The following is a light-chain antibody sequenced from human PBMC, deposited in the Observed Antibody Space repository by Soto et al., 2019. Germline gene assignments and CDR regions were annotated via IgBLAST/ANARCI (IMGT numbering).Light chain of an antibody. CDR2: DAS. V-gene: IGKV1-5*01. Sequence: DIRMNQSPSTLSASVGDRVTITCRASQNVFTWLAWYQHSPGKAPKLLIYDASVLESGVTSRFSGSGSGTDFTLTIISLEAEDFATYYCQQLNIYVFGQGTLLDI. J-gene: IGKJ5*01. CDR1: QNVFTW. CDR3: QQLNIYV.